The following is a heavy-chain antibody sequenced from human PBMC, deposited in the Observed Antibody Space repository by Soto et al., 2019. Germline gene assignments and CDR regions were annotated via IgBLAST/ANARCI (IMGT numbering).Heavy chain of an antibody. CDR3: ARHYPKTAVMVAATSNSWVNAFDL. CDR2: INHSGST. CDR1: GGSFSGYY. V-gene: IGHV4-34*01. Sequence: PSETLSLTCAVYGGSFSGYYWSWIRQPPGKGLEWIGEINHSGSTNYSPSLKSRVTISVDTSKNQFPLKLSSVTAADTAVYYCARHYPKTAVMVAATSNSWVNAFDLWGQGRMVTVSS. J-gene: IGHJ3*01. D-gene: IGHD2-15*01.